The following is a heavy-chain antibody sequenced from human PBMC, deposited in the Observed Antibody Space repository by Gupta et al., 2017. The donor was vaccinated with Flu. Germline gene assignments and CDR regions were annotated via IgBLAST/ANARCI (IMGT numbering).Heavy chain of an antibody. D-gene: IGHD3-22*01. J-gene: IGHJ3*02. Sequence: QVQLQESGPGLVKPSETLSLTCAVSGYSISSGYYWGWIRQPPGKGLEWIGSIYHSGSTYYNPSLKSRVTISVDTSKNQFSLKLSSVTAADTAVYYCARVPPYYYDSSGDAFDIWGQGTMVTVSS. CDR2: IYHSGST. CDR3: ARVPPYYYDSSGDAFDI. V-gene: IGHV4-38-2*01. CDR1: GYSISSGYY.